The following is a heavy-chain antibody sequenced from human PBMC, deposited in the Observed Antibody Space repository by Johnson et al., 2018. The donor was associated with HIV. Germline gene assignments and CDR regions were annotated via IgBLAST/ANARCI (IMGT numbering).Heavy chain of an antibody. CDR1: GFTFSSYG. V-gene: IGHV3-30*02. D-gene: IGHD2-21*02. J-gene: IGHJ3*02. CDR3: ATGVVVTAMNDAFDI. Sequence: VESGGGVVQPGGSLRLSCAASGFTFSSYGMHWVRQAPGKGLEWVAFIRYDGSNKYYADSVKGRFTISRDNSKNTLYLQMNSLRAEYTAVYYCATGVVVTAMNDAFDIWGQGTMVTVSS. CDR2: IRYDGSNK.